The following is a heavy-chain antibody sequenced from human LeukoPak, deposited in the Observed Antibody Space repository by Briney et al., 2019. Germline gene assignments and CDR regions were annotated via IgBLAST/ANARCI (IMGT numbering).Heavy chain of an antibody. CDR3: ARAGAAAGTSSY. CDR1: GFTFSNYE. CDR2: ISSSGSTK. D-gene: IGHD6-13*01. Sequence: GGSLRLSCAASGFTFSNYEMNWVRQAPGKGLEWVSYISSSGSTKYNADSVKGRFTISRDNAKNSLYLQMNSLRVEDTAVYYCARAGAAAGTSSYWGQGTLVTVSS. V-gene: IGHV3-48*03. J-gene: IGHJ4*02.